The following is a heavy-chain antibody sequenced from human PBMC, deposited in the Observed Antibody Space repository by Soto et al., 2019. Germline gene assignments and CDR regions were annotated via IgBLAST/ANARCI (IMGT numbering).Heavy chain of an antibody. J-gene: IGHJ6*02. CDR1: GYTFTNNA. D-gene: IGHD3-3*01. CDR2: INVANGTP. V-gene: IGHV1-3*01. Sequence: ASVKVSCKASGYTFTNNAIHWVRQAPGQSPESLGWINVANGTPNYAQKFQGRVTITADEPTSTAYMELSSLRSEDTALYYCARSSITIFGVIPISGMDVWGQGTTVTVSS. CDR3: ARSSITIFGVIPISGMDV.